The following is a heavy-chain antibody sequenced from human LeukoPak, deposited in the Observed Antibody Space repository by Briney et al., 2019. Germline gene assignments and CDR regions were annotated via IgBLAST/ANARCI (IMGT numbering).Heavy chain of an antibody. CDR1: GFTFSGSA. D-gene: IGHD3-16*02. J-gene: IGHJ4*02. CDR3: TSMGKNDYVWGSYRQFDY. Sequence: GSLRLSCAASGFTFSGSAMRWVRQASGKGLEWVGRIRSKANSYATAYAASVKGRFTISRDDSKNTAYLQMNSLKTEDTAVYYCTSMGKNDYVWGSYRQFDYWGQGTLVTVSS. V-gene: IGHV3-73*01. CDR2: IRSKANSYAT.